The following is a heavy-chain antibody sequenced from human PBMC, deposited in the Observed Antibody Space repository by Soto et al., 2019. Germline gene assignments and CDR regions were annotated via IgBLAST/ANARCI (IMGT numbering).Heavy chain of an antibody. CDR3: TTGLEGAGAFDI. Sequence: EVQLVESGGGLVKPGGSLRLSCAASGFTFSNAWMNWVRQAPGKGLEWVGRFKSKTDGGTTDYAAPVKGRCTISGDDSKNTLYLQMNSLKTEDTAVYYSTTGLEGAGAFDIWGQGTMVTVSS. D-gene: IGHD3-16*01. V-gene: IGHV3-15*07. CDR2: FKSKTDGGTT. J-gene: IGHJ3*02. CDR1: GFTFSNAW.